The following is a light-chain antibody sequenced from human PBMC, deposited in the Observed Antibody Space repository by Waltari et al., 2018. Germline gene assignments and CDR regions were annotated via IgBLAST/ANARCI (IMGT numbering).Light chain of an antibody. CDR3: QQYYSPPPLFT. CDR1: QTVLDSSNNRNY. V-gene: IGKV4-1*01. Sequence: DIVMTQSPDSLAVSLGERATINCKSSQTVLDSSNNRNYLAWYQQKPGQPPKLLIYWASSRECGVPDRFSGSGSGTDFTLTITSLQAEDVAVYYCQQYYSPPPLFTFGPGTKVDIK. J-gene: IGKJ3*01. CDR2: WAS.